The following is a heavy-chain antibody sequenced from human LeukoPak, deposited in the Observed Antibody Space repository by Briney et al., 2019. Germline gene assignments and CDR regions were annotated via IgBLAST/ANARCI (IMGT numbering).Heavy chain of an antibody. D-gene: IGHD6-19*01. J-gene: IGHJ6*03. Sequence: GGSLRHSCAASGFTFSTYVIYWVRQAPGKGLEWVAVISYDGSNKYYADSVKGRFTISRDNSKNTLYLQMNSLRAEDTAVYYYAKAKGIAVHYMDVWGKGTTVTGSS. CDR3: AKAKGIAVHYMDV. CDR2: ISYDGSNK. CDR1: GFTFSTYV. V-gene: IGHV3-30*04.